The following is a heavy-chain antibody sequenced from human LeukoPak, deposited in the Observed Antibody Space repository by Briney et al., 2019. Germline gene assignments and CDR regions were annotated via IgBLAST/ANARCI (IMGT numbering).Heavy chain of an antibody. CDR1: GFSLSTSGVG. V-gene: IGHV2-5*02. Sequence: SGPTLVNPTQTLRMTCTFSGFSLSTSGVGATKTPQPPGNALGWLALIYWDDDKRYSPSLKSRLTITKDTSKNQVVLTMTNMDPVDTATYYCAHRLVAGTFSGGNFDYWGQGTLVTVSS. CDR3: AHRLVAGTFSGGNFDY. CDR2: IYWDDDK. D-gene: IGHD6-19*01. J-gene: IGHJ4*02.